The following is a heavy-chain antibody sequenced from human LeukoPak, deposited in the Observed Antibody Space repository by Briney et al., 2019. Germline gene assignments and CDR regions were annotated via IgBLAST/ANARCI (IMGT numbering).Heavy chain of an antibody. D-gene: IGHD3-3*01. CDR2: IIPILGTA. Sequence: SVKVSCKASGGTFSSYTISWVRQAPGQGLEWMGRIIPILGTANYAQKFQGRVTITADKSTSTAYMELSSLRSEDTAVYYCASGDFWSGPPRAPYYYYGMDVWGQGTTVTVSS. V-gene: IGHV1-69*08. CDR1: GGTFSSYT. J-gene: IGHJ6*02. CDR3: ASGDFWSGPPRAPYYYYGMDV.